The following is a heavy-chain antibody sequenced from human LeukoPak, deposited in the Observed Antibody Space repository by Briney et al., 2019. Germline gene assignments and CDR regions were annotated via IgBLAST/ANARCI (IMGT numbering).Heavy chain of an antibody. CDR2: ISSSSSYI. J-gene: IGHJ3*02. Sequence: GGSLRLSCAASGFNFSSYSMNWVRQAPGKGLEWVSSISSSSSYIYYADSVKGRFTISRDNAKNSLYLQMNSLRAEDTAVYYCARAGGWFGDYAFDIWGQGTMVTVSS. CDR1: GFNFSSYS. CDR3: ARAGGWFGDYAFDI. D-gene: IGHD3-10*01. V-gene: IGHV3-21*01.